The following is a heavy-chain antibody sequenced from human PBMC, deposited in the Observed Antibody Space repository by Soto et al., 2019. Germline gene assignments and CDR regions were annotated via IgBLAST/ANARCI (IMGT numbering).Heavy chain of an antibody. CDR3: ARDSPYYDFWSGPFYS. CDR1: GGSISSYY. J-gene: IGHJ5*01. Sequence: QVQLQESGPGLVKPSETLSLTCTVSGGSISSYYWSWIRQPPGKGLEWIGYIYYSGSTNYNPSLKSRVTISVDTSKNQFSLKLSSVTAADTAVYYCARDSPYYDFWSGPFYSWGQGTLVTVSS. D-gene: IGHD3-3*01. V-gene: IGHV4-59*01. CDR2: IYYSGST.